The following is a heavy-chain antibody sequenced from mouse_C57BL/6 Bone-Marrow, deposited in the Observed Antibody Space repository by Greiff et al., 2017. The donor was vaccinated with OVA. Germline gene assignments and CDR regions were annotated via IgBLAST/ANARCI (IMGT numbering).Heavy chain of an antibody. D-gene: IGHD2-5*01. Sequence: VKVVESGPGLVQPSQSLSITCTVSGFSLTSYGVHWVRQSPGKGLEWLGVIWSGGSTDYNAAFISRLSISKDNSKSQVFFKMNSLQADDTAIYYCARNLGSNYGWYFDVWGTGTTVTVSS. V-gene: IGHV2-2*01. CDR1: GFSLTSYG. J-gene: IGHJ1*03. CDR3: ARNLGSNYGWYFDV. CDR2: IWSGGST.